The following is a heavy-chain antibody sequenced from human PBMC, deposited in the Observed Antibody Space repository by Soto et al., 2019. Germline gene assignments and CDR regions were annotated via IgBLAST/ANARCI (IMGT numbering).Heavy chain of an antibody. D-gene: IGHD1-26*01. CDR3: ARDKESGSYYYYYGMDV. V-gene: IGHV1-2*04. J-gene: IGHJ6*02. Sequence: ASVKVSCKASGYTFTGYYMHWVRQAPGQGLEWMGWINPNSGGTNYAQKFQGWVTMTRDTSISTAYMELSRLRSDDTAVYYCARDKESGSYYYYYGMDVWGQGTTVTVSS. CDR2: INPNSGGT. CDR1: GYTFTGYY.